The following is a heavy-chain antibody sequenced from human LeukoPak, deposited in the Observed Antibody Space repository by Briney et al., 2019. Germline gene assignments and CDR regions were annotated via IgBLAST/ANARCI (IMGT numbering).Heavy chain of an antibody. CDR3: AGWGVDIGGNFDYFDY. D-gene: IGHD4-23*01. J-gene: IGHJ4*02. V-gene: IGHV4-4*02. CDR1: GGSIRSTMW. CDR2: IFHYGTT. Sequence: SPSETLSLTCAVSGGSIRSTMWWSWVRQPAGKGLEWIGDIFHYGTTNYNPSLKSRVTISVDTSKNQFSLMLNSVTAADTALYYCAGWGVDIGGNFDYFDYWGQGTLVTVSS.